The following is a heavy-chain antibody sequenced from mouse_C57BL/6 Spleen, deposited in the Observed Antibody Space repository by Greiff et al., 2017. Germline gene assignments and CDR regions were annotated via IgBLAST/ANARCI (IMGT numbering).Heavy chain of an antibody. CDR3: ARRAAQAGYFDY. CDR2: INPSNGVT. Sequence: QVQLQQSGTELVKPGASVKLSCKASGYTFTSYWMHWVKQRPGQGLEWIGNINPSNGVTNYNEKFKSKATLTVDKSSSTAYMQLSSLTSEDSAVYSCARRAAQAGYFDYWGQGTTLTVSS. J-gene: IGHJ2*01. CDR1: GYTFTSYW. D-gene: IGHD3-2*02. V-gene: IGHV1-53*01.